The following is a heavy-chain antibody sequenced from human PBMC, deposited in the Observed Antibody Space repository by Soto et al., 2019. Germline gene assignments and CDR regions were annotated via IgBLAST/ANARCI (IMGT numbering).Heavy chain of an antibody. CDR1: GYSFSVYY. J-gene: IGHJ6*02. Sequence: ASVKGSCKASGYSFSVYYVDCVRQAPGQGLEWMGWINPNSGGTKTAQKFQGRVTVTRDTSISTAYMDLSRLRSDDTAVYYCARDVTRTQSCTNGVCYYHYYDMDVWGQGTMVTVSS. CDR3: ARDVTRTQSCTNGVCYYHYYDMDV. V-gene: IGHV1-2*02. CDR2: INPNSGGT. D-gene: IGHD2-8*01.